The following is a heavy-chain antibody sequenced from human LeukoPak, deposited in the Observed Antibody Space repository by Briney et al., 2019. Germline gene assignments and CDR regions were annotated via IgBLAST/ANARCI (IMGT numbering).Heavy chain of an antibody. V-gene: IGHV4-34*01. CDR3: ARGGLRYFDWLPSMDV. CDR2: INHSGST. CDR1: GGSFSGYY. Sequence: SETLSLTCAVYGGSFSGYYWSWIRQPPGKGLEWIGEINHSGSTNYNPSLKSRDTISVDTSKNQFSLKLSSVTAADTAVYYCARGGLRYFDWLPSMDVWGQGTTVTVSS. D-gene: IGHD3-9*01. J-gene: IGHJ6*02.